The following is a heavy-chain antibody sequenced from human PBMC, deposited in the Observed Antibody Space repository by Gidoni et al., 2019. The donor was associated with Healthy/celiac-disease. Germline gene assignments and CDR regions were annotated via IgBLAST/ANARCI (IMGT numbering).Heavy chain of an antibody. V-gene: IGHV1-2*02. CDR3: ARGDCSGGSCYSGADY. J-gene: IGHJ4*02. Sequence: QVQLVQSGAEVKKPGASVKVSCKASGYTFTGYYMHWVRQAPGQGLEGMGWINPNSGGTNDAQKFQGRVTMTRDTSISTAYMELSRLRSDDTAVYYCARGDCSGGSCYSGADYWGQGTLVTVSS. CDR2: INPNSGGT. CDR1: GYTFTGYY. D-gene: IGHD2-15*01.